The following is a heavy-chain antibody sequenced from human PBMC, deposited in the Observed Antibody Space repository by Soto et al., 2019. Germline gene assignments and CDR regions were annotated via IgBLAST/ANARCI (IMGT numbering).Heavy chain of an antibody. V-gene: IGHV3-72*01. D-gene: IGHD3-22*01. CDR3: FRATYFSDSSGYTRCLDY. Sequence: EVQLVESGGGLVQPGGALRLSCAGSGFTLSDHYIDWVRQAPGKGLEWFGRSRDKPQAYSTAYAASVKGRFTTSRDASKNSAYLQMNSLKPEATAVYYCFRATYFSDSSGYTRCLDYWGQGTLVTVSS. CDR2: SRDKPQAYST. J-gene: IGHJ4*02. CDR1: GFTLSDHY.